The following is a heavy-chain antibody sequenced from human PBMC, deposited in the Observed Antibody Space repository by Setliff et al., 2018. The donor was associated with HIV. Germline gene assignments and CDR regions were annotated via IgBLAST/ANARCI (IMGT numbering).Heavy chain of an antibody. D-gene: IGHD3-22*01. V-gene: IGHV3-72*01. J-gene: IGHJ4*02. CDR2: TRNKANSYTT. CDR3: ARDMRDSSGHYFEDY. CDR1: GFTFSDHY. Sequence: GGSLRLSCAASGFTFSDHYMDWVRQAPGKGLEWVGRTRNKANSYTTEYAASVKGRFTISRDESKNSVDLQMNSLKTEDTAVYYCARDMRDSSGHYFEDYWGQGTLVTVSS.